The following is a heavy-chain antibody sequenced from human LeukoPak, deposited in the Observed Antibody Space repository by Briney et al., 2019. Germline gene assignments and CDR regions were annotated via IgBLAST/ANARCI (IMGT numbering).Heavy chain of an antibody. CDR1: GLTFSDYY. V-gene: IGHV3-11*06. J-gene: IGHJ4*02. D-gene: IGHD3-10*01. Sequence: GGSLRLSCAASGLTFSDYYMSWIRQAPGKGLEWVSYISSSSSYTNYADSVKGRFTISRDNAKNSLYLQMNSLRAEDTAVYYCASGKLWFGELSSFDYWGQGTLVTVSS. CDR2: ISSSSSYT. CDR3: ASGKLWFGELSSFDY.